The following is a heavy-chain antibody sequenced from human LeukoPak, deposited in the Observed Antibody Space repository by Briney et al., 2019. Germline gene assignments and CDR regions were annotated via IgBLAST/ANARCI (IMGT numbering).Heavy chain of an antibody. Sequence: PSETLSLPCTVSGGSISSYYWSWIRQPPGKGLEWIGYIYYSGSTNYNPSLKSRVTISVDTSKNQFSLKLSSVTAADTAVYYCATTYYYDSSGYDYYFDYWGQGTLVTVSS. CDR1: GGSISSYY. CDR2: IYYSGST. CDR3: ATTYYYDSSGYDYYFDY. V-gene: IGHV4-59*01. D-gene: IGHD3-22*01. J-gene: IGHJ4*02.